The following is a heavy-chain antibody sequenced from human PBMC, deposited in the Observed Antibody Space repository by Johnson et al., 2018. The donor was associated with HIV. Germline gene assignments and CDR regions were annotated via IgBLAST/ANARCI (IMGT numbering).Heavy chain of an antibody. CDR1: GFTFSSYD. CDR2: IGTAGDT. CDR3: ARDNGEDAFDI. Sequence: VQLVESGGGLVQPGGSLRLSCAASGFTFSSYDMHWVRQATGKGLEWVSAIGTAGDTYYPGSVKGRFTISRENAKNSLYLQMNSLRAGDTAVYYCARDNGEDAFDIWGQETMVTVSS. J-gene: IGHJ3*02. V-gene: IGHV3-13*01. D-gene: IGHD4-17*01.